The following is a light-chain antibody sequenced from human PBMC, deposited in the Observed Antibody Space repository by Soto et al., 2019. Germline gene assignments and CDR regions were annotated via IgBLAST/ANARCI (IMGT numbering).Light chain of an antibody. CDR1: NSDVGGYNY. CDR2: EVS. CDR3: SSYAGSSSVL. V-gene: IGLV2-8*01. Sequence: QSALTQPPSASGSPGQSVTISCTGTNSDVGGYNYVSWYQQHPGKAPNLMIYEVSKRPSGVPDRFSGSKSGNTASLTVSGLQAEDEGEYYCSSYAGSSSVLFGGGTKLTVL. J-gene: IGLJ2*01.